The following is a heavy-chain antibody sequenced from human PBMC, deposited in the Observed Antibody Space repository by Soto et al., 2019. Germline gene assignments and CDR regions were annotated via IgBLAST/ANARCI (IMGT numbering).Heavy chain of an antibody. J-gene: IGHJ4*02. CDR1: GYTFAAFF. D-gene: IGHD4-17*01. V-gene: IGHV1-2*02. Sequence: ASVKVSCKTSGYTFAAFFIHWIRQAPGQGLEWMGWINPTSGATVSAQKFQGRVTMTRDTSISTAYMELRGLKSDDTAVYYCTRDPDYGDYWGYFFDYWGQGTPVTVSS. CDR2: INPTSGAT. CDR3: TRDPDYGDYWGYFFDY.